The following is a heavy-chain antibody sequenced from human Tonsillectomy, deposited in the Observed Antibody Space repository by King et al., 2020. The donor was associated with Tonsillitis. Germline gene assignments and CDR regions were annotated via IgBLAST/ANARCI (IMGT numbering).Heavy chain of an antibody. V-gene: IGHV1-2*02. CDR3: ARGDRYYYDGSGYLSFALDV. Sequence: VQLVESGAEVKKPGASVKVSCKTSGYTFTDYYMHWVRQAPGQGLEWMGWINPNNGDTKNPQKFQDRVTMTRDTSISTAYLELSRLRSDDTAVYYCARGDRYYYDGSGYLSFALDVWGQGTMVTASS. D-gene: IGHD3-22*01. CDR2: INPNNGDT. CDR1: GYTFTDYY. J-gene: IGHJ3*01.